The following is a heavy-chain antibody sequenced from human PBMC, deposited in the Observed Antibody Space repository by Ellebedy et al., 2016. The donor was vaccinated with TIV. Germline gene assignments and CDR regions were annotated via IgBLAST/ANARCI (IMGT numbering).Heavy chain of an antibody. D-gene: IGHD3-16*02. J-gene: IGHJ5*02. CDR1: GDSLSTYY. CDR3: VRWYRYKWFDL. Sequence: MPSETLSLTCTVSGDSLSTYYWSWIRQPPGKGLEWIGFIYYSGGTSYNPSRKSRVTISVDTSKNQFSLKLSSVTAADTAGYYCVRWYRYKWFDLWGQGTLVTVSS. V-gene: IGHV4-59*12. CDR2: IYYSGGT.